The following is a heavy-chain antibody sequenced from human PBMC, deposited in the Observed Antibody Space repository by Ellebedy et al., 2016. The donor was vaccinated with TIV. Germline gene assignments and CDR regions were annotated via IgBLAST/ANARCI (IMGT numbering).Heavy chain of an antibody. CDR3: VGRPQSSGWYGPFDY. D-gene: IGHD6-19*01. J-gene: IGHJ4*02. Sequence: PGGSLRLSCAASGFTFSSLAMNWVRQAPEKGLEWVPGIRGSGGTTYYTDSVKGRFTISRDNSKNTLYLQMNSLRVEDTAGYYCVGRPQSSGWYGPFDYWGQGTLVTVSS. CDR2: IRGSGGTT. CDR1: GFTFSSLA. V-gene: IGHV3-23*01.